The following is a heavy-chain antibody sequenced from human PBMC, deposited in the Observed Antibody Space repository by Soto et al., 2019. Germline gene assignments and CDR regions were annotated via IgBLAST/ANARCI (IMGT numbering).Heavy chain of an antibody. D-gene: IGHD3-22*01. Sequence: SETLSLTCTVSGGSISSGDYYWSWIRQPPGKGLEWIGYIYYSGSTYYNPSLKSRVTISVDTSKNQFSLKLSSVTAADTAVYYCARVKYYYDSSGYYLYFDYWGQGTMVTVYS. CDR1: GGSISSGDYY. CDR3: ARVKYYYDSSGYYLYFDY. V-gene: IGHV4-30-4*01. CDR2: IYYSGST. J-gene: IGHJ4*02.